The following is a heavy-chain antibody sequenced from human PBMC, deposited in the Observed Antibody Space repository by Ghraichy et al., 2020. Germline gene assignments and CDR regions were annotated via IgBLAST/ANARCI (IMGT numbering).Heavy chain of an antibody. CDR2: IYYSGST. D-gene: IGHD3-10*01. CDR3: ARHSGAGVSDFDY. V-gene: IGHV4-59*08. J-gene: IGHJ4*02. CDR1: GGSISSYY. Sequence: SETLSLTCTVSGGSISSYYWSWIRQPPGKGLEWIGYIYYSGSTNYNPSLKSRVTISVDTSKNQFSLKLSSVTAADTAVYYCARHSGAGVSDFDYWGQGTLVTVSS.